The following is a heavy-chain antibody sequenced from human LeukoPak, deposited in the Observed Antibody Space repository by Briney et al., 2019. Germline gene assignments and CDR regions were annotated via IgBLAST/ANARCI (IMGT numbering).Heavy chain of an antibody. Sequence: ASVKVSCKASGYTFTSYGISWVRQAPGQGLEWMGWISAYNGNTNYAQKLQGRVTMTTDTSTSTAYMELRSLRSDDTAVYYCARALSYYDFWSGYYTTLNFDYWGQGTLVTVSS. CDR3: ARALSYYDFWSGYYTTLNFDY. CDR2: ISAYNGNT. CDR1: GYTFTSYG. D-gene: IGHD3-3*01. V-gene: IGHV1-18*01. J-gene: IGHJ4*02.